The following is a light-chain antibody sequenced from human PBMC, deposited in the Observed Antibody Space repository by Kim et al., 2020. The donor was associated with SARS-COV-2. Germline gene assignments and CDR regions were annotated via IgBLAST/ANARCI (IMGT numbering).Light chain of an antibody. CDR3: QQYSSYPRT. CDR1: QDSSSN. J-gene: IGKJ1*01. Sequence: ASVGDRVTITCRASQDSSSNLAWFQQKPGKAPKSLIYGASSLQSGAPSRFSGGGFGSDFTLTISSLQAEDSAAYYCQQYSSYPRTFGQGTKVDIK. V-gene: IGKV1-16*01. CDR2: GAS.